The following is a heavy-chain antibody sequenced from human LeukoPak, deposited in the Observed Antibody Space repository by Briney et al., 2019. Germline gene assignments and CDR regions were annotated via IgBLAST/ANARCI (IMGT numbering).Heavy chain of an antibody. CDR3: ARDLAGLAY. CDR2: TYYRSKWYT. CDR1: GDSVSNNSVA. Sequence: SQTLSLTYAISGDSVSNNSVAWNWIRQSPSRGLEWLGRTYYRSKWYTDYAVSVKSRITLNADTSKNHFSLELNSVTPEDTAVYYCARDLAGLAYWGQGTLVTVSS. J-gene: IGHJ4*02. V-gene: IGHV6-1*01. D-gene: IGHD2-15*01.